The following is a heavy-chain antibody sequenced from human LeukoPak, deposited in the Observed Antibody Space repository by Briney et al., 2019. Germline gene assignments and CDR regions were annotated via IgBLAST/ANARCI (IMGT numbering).Heavy chain of an antibody. J-gene: IGHJ4*02. V-gene: IGHV3-48*03. D-gene: IGHD2-21*01. CDR1: GITFSSYA. Sequence: GGSLRLSCAASGITFSSYAMNWVRQAPGKGLEWVSYISSSGNIIYDADSVKGRFTISRDDAKNSVYLQLNSLRAEDTALYYCARETSHCGGDCYDYWGQGTLVTVSS. CDR2: ISSSGNII. CDR3: ARETSHCGGDCYDY.